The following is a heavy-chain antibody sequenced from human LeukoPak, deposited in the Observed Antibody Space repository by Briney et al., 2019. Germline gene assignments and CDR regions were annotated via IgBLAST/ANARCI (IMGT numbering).Heavy chain of an antibody. V-gene: IGHV3-74*01. CDR1: GLTFSSHW. J-gene: IGHJ4*02. CDR2: ITNDGSST. Sequence: PGGSLRLSCAASGLTFSSHWMHWVRQAPGKGLVWVSRITNDGSSTTYADSVKGRFTISRDSAKNTLYLQMNSLRAEDTAVYYCARGGHYDSLDYWGQGTLVTVSS. D-gene: IGHD3-22*01. CDR3: ARGGHYDSLDY.